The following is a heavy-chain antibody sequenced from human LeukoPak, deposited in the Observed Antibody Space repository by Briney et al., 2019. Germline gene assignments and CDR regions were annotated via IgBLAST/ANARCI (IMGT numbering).Heavy chain of an antibody. CDR1: GYTFTSYG. J-gene: IGHJ4*02. CDR3: ARFYDSSGYYSTTDDY. V-gene: IGHV1-18*01. Sequence: ASVKVSCKASGYTFTSYGISWVRQAPGQGLEWMGWISAYNGNTNYAQRLQGRVTMTTDRSTSTAYMELRSLRSDDTAVYYCARFYDSSGYYSTTDDYWGQGTLVTVSS. D-gene: IGHD3-22*01. CDR2: ISAYNGNT.